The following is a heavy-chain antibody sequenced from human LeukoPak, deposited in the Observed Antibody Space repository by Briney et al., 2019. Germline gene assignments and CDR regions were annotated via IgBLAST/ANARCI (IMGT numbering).Heavy chain of an antibody. D-gene: IGHD3-10*01. CDR2: IYGGGTT. J-gene: IGHJ6*02. CDR3: ARGWFGEFSLVYYYNGLDV. CDR1: GGSINKYF. V-gene: IGHV4-4*07. Sequence: PSETLSLTCAVSGGSINKYFWNWIRLSAGKGLEWIGRIYGGGTTDYSLSLRPRVTMSVDTSKNQISLKLRSVTAADTAVYYCARGWFGEFSLVYYYNGLDVWGQGTTVAVSS.